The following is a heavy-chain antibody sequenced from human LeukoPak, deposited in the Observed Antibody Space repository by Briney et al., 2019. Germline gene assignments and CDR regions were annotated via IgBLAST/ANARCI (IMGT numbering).Heavy chain of an antibody. CDR3: ARDPAFRGAQMEY. D-gene: IGHD3-10*01. CDR2: MNPNSGNT. V-gene: IGHV1-8*01. Sequence: ASVKVSCKASGYTFTSYDINWVRQATGQGLEWMGWMNPNSGNTGYAQNLQGRVTMTIDTSTSTAYMELRSLRSDDTAVYYCARDPAFRGAQMEYWGQGTLVTVSS. CDR1: GYTFTSYD. J-gene: IGHJ4*02.